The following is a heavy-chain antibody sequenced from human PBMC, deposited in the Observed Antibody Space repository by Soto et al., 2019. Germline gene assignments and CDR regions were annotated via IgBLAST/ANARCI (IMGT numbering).Heavy chain of an antibody. CDR1: GFTFSSYG. CDR2: ISYDGSNK. Sequence: QVQLVESGGGVVQPGRSLRLSCAASGFTFSSYGMHWVRLAPGKGLEWVAVISYDGSNKYYADSVKGRFTISRDNSKNTLYLQMNSLRAEDTAVYYCAKEASNYDSSGYYWFDPWGQGTLVTVSS. V-gene: IGHV3-30*18. J-gene: IGHJ5*02. D-gene: IGHD3-22*01. CDR3: AKEASNYDSSGYYWFDP.